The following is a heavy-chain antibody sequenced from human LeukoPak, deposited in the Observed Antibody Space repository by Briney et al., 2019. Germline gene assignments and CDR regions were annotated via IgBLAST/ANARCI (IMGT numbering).Heavy chain of an antibody. Sequence: SETLSLTCTVSGGSISSGGYYWSWIRQPPGKGLEWIGYIYHSGSTYYNPSLKSRVTISVDRSKNQFSLKLSSVTAADTAVYYCARDSVKYREYYYYYYMDVWGKGTTVTVSS. CDR1: GGSISSGGYY. CDR3: ARDSVKYREYYYYYYMDV. CDR2: IYHSGST. V-gene: IGHV4-30-2*01. J-gene: IGHJ6*03. D-gene: IGHD5-12*01.